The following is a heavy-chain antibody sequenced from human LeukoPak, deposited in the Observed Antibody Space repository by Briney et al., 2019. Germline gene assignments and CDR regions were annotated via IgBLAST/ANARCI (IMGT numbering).Heavy chain of an antibody. CDR2: MNPNSGGT. J-gene: IGHJ6*03. CDR1: GYIFTGYY. CDR3: ARDTQEWLLQNHMDV. Sequence: ASVKVSCKASGYIFTGYYMHWVRQAPGQGLEWMGWMNPNSGGTNYAQKFQGRVTMTRDTSISTAYMELSRLRSDDTAVYYCARDTQEWLLQNHMDVWGKGTTVTVSS. D-gene: IGHD3-3*01. V-gene: IGHV1-2*02.